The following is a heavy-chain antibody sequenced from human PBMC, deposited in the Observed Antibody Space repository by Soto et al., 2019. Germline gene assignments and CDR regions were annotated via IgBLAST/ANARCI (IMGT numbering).Heavy chain of an antibody. J-gene: IGHJ4*02. CDR1: GFTFSSYA. CDR2: ISGSGGST. D-gene: IGHD2-2*01. V-gene: IGHV3-23*01. Sequence: GGSLRLSCAASGFTFSSYAMSWVRQAPGKGLEWVSAISGSGGSTYYADSVKGRFTISRDNSKNTLYLQMNSLRAEDTAVYYGAKALSHCSSTSCYLFFDYWGQGTLVTVSS. CDR3: AKALSHCSSTSCYLFFDY.